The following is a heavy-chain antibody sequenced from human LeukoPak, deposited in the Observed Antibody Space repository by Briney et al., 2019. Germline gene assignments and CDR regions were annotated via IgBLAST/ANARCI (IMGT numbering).Heavy chain of an antibody. D-gene: IGHD1-20*01. J-gene: IGHJ3*02. CDR2: IYPGDSDT. CDR3: ARPSGITGIIDAFDI. CDR1: GYSFTSYW. V-gene: IGHV5-51*01. Sequence: GESLKISCKGSGYSFTSYWIGWVRQMPGKGLEWMWIIYPGDSDTRYSPSFQGQVTISADKSISTAYLQWSSLKASDTAMYYCARPSGITGIIDAFDIWGQGTMVTVSS.